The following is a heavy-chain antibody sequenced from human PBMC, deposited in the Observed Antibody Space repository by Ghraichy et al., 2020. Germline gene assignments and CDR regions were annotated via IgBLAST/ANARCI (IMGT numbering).Heavy chain of an antibody. CDR3: AKEQTRGLVRGAFDP. J-gene: IGHJ5*02. D-gene: IGHD3-10*01. CDR2: ISCSGGTT. V-gene: IGHV3-23*01. Sequence: GGSLRLSCAASGFTFSSYALRWVRQAPGMGLEWVSGISCSGGTTSYAESVRGRFTISRDNSKNTLYLQMNRLRAEDTAVYYCAKEQTRGLVRGAFDPWGQGTLVTVSS. CDR1: GFTFSSYA.